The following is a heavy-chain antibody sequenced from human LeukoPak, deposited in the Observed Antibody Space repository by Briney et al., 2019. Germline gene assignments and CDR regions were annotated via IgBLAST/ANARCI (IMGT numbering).Heavy chain of an antibody. D-gene: IGHD2-2*01. J-gene: IGHJ4*02. CDR3: AKDVVVVPAASFDY. CDR1: GFTFNTYG. V-gene: IGHV3-23*01. Sequence: GGSLRLSCAASGFTFNTYGMNWVRLAPGKGLEWVSSITGSGGNTYYADSVKGRFTISRDNSKNTLFLQMNSLRAEDTAVYYCAKDVVVVPAASFDYWGQGTLVTVSS. CDR2: ITGSGGNT.